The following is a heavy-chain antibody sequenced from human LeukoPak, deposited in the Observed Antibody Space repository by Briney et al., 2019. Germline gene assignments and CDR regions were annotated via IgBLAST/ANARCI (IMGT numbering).Heavy chain of an antibody. CDR2: TYPGDSDT. CDR1: GYSFTSYW. D-gene: IGHD4-17*01. J-gene: IGHJ4*02. Sequence: GEFLKISCKGSGYSFTSYWIGWVHQMPGKGLEWMGITYPGDSDTRYSPSFQGQVTISADKSISTAYLQWSSLKASDTAMYYCARSNYGDYLPADYWGQGTLVTVSS. V-gene: IGHV5-51*07. CDR3: ARSNYGDYLPADY.